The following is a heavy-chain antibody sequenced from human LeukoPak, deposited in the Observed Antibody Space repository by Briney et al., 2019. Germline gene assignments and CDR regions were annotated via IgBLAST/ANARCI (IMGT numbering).Heavy chain of an antibody. Sequence: ASVKVSCKASGYTFTNHGISWVRQAPGQGLEWMGWISTYNGNTNYAQKLQGRVTMTTDTSTSTAYMELRSLRSDDTAVYYCARSGGWAYGDYDGFIASDIWGQGTMVTVSS. CDR1: GYTFTNHG. V-gene: IGHV1-18*01. CDR2: ISTYNGNT. CDR3: ARSGGWAYGDYDGFIASDI. D-gene: IGHD4-17*01. J-gene: IGHJ3*02.